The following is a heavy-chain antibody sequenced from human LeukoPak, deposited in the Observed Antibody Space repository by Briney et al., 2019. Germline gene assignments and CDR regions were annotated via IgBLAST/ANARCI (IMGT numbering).Heavy chain of an antibody. Sequence: NPGGPLRLSCAASGVIFSNAWMSWVRQAPEKGLEWVGRIKSKTDGGTTDYAEPVIGRFTIPRDDSTNTPNLQMNSLKPEDTAFYYCTTSMVRGNPGWGQGTLVTVSS. J-gene: IGHJ4*02. V-gene: IGHV3-15*01. D-gene: IGHD3-10*01. CDR1: GVIFSNAW. CDR3: TTSMVRGNPG. CDR2: IKSKTDGGTT.